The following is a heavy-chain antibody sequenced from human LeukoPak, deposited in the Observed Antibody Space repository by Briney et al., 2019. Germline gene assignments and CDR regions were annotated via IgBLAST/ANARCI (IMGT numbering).Heavy chain of an antibody. Sequence: SETLSLTCTVSGGFISNCYWSWIRQPPGKGLEWIGYFYYTGSTNYNPSLKSRVTISVDTSKNQFSLKLSSVTAADTAVYYCESSKTTVVTPYDAFDIWGQGTMVTVSS. CDR3: ESSKTTVVTPYDAFDI. J-gene: IGHJ3*02. V-gene: IGHV4-59*08. CDR1: GGFISNCY. D-gene: IGHD4-23*01. CDR2: FYYTGST.